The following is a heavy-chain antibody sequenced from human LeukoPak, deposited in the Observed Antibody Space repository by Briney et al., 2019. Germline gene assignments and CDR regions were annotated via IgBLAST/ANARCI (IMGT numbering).Heavy chain of an antibody. V-gene: IGHV1-18*01. CDR3: ARPHSLGGSFYVFDY. CDR1: GYTFTTYN. Sequence: ASVRVSCKTSGYTFTTYNIAWVRQAPGQGVEWVGWVSTYNGNTDYAQTVQGRVAMTKNTSTNTAYMDLRSLRPDDTAVYYCARPHSLGGSFYVFDYWGQGTLITVSS. D-gene: IGHD1-26*01. J-gene: IGHJ4*02. CDR2: VSTYNGNT.